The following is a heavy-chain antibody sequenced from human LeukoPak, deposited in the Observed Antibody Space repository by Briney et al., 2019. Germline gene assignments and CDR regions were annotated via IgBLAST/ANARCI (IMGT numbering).Heavy chain of an antibody. V-gene: IGHV3-7*03. CDR3: ARDRRAHGY. CDR1: GFTFSSSW. J-gene: IGHJ4*02. CDR2: IKEDGSEK. Sequence: GGSLRLSCEASGFTFSSSWMTWVRQAPGKGLEWVANIKEDGSEKYYVDSAKGRFTISRDNAKNSLYLQMNSLRAEDTAVYYCARDRRAHGYWGQGTLVTVSS.